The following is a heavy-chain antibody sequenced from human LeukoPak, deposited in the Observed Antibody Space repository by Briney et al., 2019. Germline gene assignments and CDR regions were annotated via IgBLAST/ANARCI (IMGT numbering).Heavy chain of an antibody. CDR3: ARNQQLGGHSYYYYGMDV. CDR2: IDGGGSST. J-gene: IGHJ6*02. CDR1: GFTFSNHW. Sequence: PGGSLRLSCAASGFTFSNHWMHWVRQVPGKGLVWVSRIDGGGSSTSYADSVKGRFTISRDNSKNTLYLQMNSLRADDAAIYYCARNQQLGGHSYYYYGMDVWGQGTTVTVSS. V-gene: IGHV3-74*01. D-gene: IGHD3-16*01.